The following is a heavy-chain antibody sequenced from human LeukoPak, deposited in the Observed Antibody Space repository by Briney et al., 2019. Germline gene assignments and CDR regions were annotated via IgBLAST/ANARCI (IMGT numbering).Heavy chain of an antibody. J-gene: IGHJ5*02. Sequence: GGSLRLSCAASGIVFSNTAMHWARQSPGRRLERVSAISGGGERTFYADSVKGRFTISRDNSKNMVYLQMNSLRADDTVIYYCGKDGGQYSSGPEFDPRGQGALVTVSS. V-gene: IGHV3-23*01. CDR2: ISGGGERT. D-gene: IGHD6-19*01. CDR1: GIVFSNTA. CDR3: GKDGGQYSSGPEFDP.